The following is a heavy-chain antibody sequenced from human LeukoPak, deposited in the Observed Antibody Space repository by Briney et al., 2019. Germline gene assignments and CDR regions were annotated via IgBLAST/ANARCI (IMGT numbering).Heavy chain of an antibody. CDR3: ASDDDYGDYGGAFDI. Sequence: GASVKVSCKASGYTFTGYYMHWVRQAPGQGLEWMGWINPNSGGTNYAQKFQGRVTMTRDTSISTAYMELSRLRSDDTAVYYCASDDDYGDYGGAFDIWGQGTMATVSS. J-gene: IGHJ3*02. CDR2: INPNSGGT. V-gene: IGHV1-2*02. CDR1: GYTFTGYY. D-gene: IGHD4-17*01.